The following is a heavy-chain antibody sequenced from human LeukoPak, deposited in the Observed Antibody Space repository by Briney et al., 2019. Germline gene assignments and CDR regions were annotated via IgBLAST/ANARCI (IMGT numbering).Heavy chain of an antibody. CDR1: GYTFTSYY. D-gene: IGHD4-11*01. Sequence: GASVKVSCKASGYTFTSYYMHWVRQAPGQGLEWMGIINPSGGSTSYAQKFQGRVTMTRDTSTSTVYMELSSLRSEDTAVYYCATSTVTTSYNYYYYYMHVWGKGTTVTVSS. V-gene: IGHV1-46*01. J-gene: IGHJ6*03. CDR3: ATSTVTTSYNYYYYYMHV. CDR2: INPSGGST.